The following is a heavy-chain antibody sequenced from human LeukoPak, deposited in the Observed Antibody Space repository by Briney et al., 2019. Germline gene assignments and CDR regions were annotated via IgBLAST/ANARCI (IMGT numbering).Heavy chain of an antibody. V-gene: IGHV4-39*01. CDR3: ARRTLYYDFWSGYYGY. J-gene: IGHJ4*02. Sequence: SETLSLTCTVSGGSISSSSYYWGWIRQPPGKGLEWIGSIYYSGSTYYNPSLKSRVTISADTSKNQFSLKLSSVTAADTAVYYCARRTLYYDFWSGYYGYWGQGTLVTVSS. CDR2: IYYSGST. D-gene: IGHD3-3*01. CDR1: GGSISSSSYY.